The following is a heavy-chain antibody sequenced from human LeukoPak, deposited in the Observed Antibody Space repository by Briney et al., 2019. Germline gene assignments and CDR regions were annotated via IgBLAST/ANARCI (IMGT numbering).Heavy chain of an antibody. CDR3: AKDREYSSSWSTLGY. D-gene: IGHD6-13*01. CDR2: ISGSGGST. V-gene: IGHV3-23*01. CDR1: GFTFSRYA. J-gene: IGHJ4*02. Sequence: PGGSLRLSCVASGFTFSRYAMSWVRQAPGKGLEWVSSISGSGGSTYYVDSVKGGVTISRDNSKDTLYLQMNSLRVEDTAIYYCAKDREYSSSWSTLGYWGQGTLVTVSS.